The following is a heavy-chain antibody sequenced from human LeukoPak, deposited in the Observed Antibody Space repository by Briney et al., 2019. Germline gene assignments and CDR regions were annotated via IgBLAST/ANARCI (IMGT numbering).Heavy chain of an antibody. CDR2: IYDSGST. Sequence: PSETLSLTCTVSGGSIRSSYYYWGWIRQPPGKGLEWIGSIYDSGSTYYNPSLKSRVTISVDRSKNQFSLKLSSVTAADTAMYFCARTPTYCGGDCYYFDPWGQGTLVTVSS. CDR3: ARTPTYCGGDCYYFDP. J-gene: IGHJ5*02. CDR1: GGSIRSSYYY. V-gene: IGHV4-39*07. D-gene: IGHD2-21*02.